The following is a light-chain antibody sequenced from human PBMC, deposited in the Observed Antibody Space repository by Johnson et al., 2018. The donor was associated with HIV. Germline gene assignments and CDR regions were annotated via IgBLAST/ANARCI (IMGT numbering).Light chain of an antibody. V-gene: IGLV1-51*02. CDR2: EKN. CDR1: SSNIGNNY. Sequence: QSVLTQPPSVSAAPGQKVTISCSGSSSNIGNNYVSWYQQLPGTAPKLLIYEKNKRPSGIPDRFSASKSGTSATLDITGLQPGDEADYYWATWDSSLGAHYVFGTGTKVTVL. J-gene: IGLJ1*01. CDR3: ATWDSSLGAHYV.